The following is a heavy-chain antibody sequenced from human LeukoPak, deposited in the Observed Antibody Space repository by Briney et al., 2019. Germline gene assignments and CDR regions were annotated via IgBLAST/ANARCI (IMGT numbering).Heavy chain of an antibody. CDR1: GFTVNSNY. J-gene: IGHJ4*02. CDR3: ARDSGSYLQPTDY. Sequence: PGGSLRLSCGVSGFTVNSNYMTWVRQAPGKGLEWVSSITGNGGSTYYADSVKGRFTISRDNSKNTLYLQMDSLRAEDTAVYHCARDSGSYLQPTDYWGQGTLVTVSS. D-gene: IGHD1-26*01. V-gene: IGHV3-23*01. CDR2: ITGNGGST.